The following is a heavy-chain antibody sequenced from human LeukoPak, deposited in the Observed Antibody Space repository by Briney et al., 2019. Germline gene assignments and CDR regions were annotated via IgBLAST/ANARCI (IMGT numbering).Heavy chain of an antibody. Sequence: GGSLRLSCAASGFTFSTDWMSWVRQAPGKGLEWVANIKQDGSEKYYVDSVKGRFTISRDNAKNSLSLQMKSLTADDTAVYYCARDLWGPRGYSFGYYFDYWGQGTLVTVSS. D-gene: IGHD5-18*01. CDR1: GFTFSTDW. V-gene: IGHV3-7*01. J-gene: IGHJ4*02. CDR2: IKQDGSEK. CDR3: ARDLWGPRGYSFGYYFDY.